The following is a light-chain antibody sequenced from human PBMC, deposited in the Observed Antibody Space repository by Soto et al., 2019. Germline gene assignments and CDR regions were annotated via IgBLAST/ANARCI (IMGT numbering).Light chain of an antibody. CDR3: SSYISSSTNV. CDR1: SSDVGGYNY. Sequence: QSVLTQPASVSGSPGQSITISCTGTSSDVGGYNYVSWYQQHPGKAPKLMIYEVSNRPSGVSNRFSGSKSGNTASLTISGLQAEDEADYYCSSYISSSTNVFGTGTKLTVL. V-gene: IGLV2-14*01. J-gene: IGLJ1*01. CDR2: EVS.